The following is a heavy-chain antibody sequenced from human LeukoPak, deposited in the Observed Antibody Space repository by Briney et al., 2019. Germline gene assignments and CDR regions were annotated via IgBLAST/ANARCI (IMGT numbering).Heavy chain of an antibody. CDR1: GYSISSSNW. V-gene: IGHV4-28*03. J-gene: IGHJ4*01. CDR3: STDPRLLIY. CDR2: IYYSGSI. Sequence: PSETLSLTCAVSGYSISSSNWWGWIRQPPGKGLEWIGYIYYSGSIYSNPSLRSRVTMSVDTSKNQFSLRLNSVTAVDTALYYCSTDPRLLIYWGHGTLVTVSS. D-gene: IGHD2-8*01.